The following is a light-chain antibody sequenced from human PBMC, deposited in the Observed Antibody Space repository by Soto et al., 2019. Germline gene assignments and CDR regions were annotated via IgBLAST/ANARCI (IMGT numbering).Light chain of an antibody. Sequence: FRMTHSPSTLSASVGDIVTNTCRANQNIRSRLAWFQQKPGKAPKLLIYDASSLESGVPQRFSGSGSGTDFSLTISSLQSEDFAVYYCLQYHHWPLTFGGGTKVDIK. CDR1: QNIRSR. CDR2: DAS. CDR3: LQYHHWPLT. J-gene: IGKJ4*01. V-gene: IGKV1-5*01.